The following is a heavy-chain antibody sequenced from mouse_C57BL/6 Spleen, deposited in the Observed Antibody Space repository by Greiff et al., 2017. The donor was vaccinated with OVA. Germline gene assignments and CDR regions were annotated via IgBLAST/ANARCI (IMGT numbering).Heavy chain of an antibody. CDR3: TGEDGSSYPYAMDY. D-gene: IGHD1-1*01. J-gene: IGHJ4*01. V-gene: IGHV6-3*01. CDR1: GFTFSNYW. CDR2: IRLKSDNYAT. Sequence: EVKVEESGGGLVQPGGSMKLSCVASGFTFSNYWMNWVRQSPEKGLEWVAQIRLKSDNYATHYAESVKGRFTISRDDSKSSVYLQMNNLRAEDTGIYYCTGEDGSSYPYAMDYWGQGTSVTVSS.